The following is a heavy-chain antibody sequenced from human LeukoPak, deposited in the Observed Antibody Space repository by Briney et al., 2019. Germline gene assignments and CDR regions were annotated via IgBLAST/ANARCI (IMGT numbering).Heavy chain of an antibody. D-gene: IGHD4-17*01. Sequence: ASVKVSCKASGYTFTSYAMHWVRQAPGQRIEWMGWINAGNGNTQYSQKFQGRVTFTRDTSASTAYMELSSLRSEDTAVYYCASVDYGDYWGQGTLVTVSS. J-gene: IGHJ4*02. CDR3: ASVDYGDY. CDR1: GYTFTSYA. V-gene: IGHV1-3*01. CDR2: INAGNGNT.